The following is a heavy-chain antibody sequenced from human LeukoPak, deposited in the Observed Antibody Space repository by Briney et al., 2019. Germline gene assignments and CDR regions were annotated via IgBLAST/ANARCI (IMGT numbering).Heavy chain of an antibody. Sequence: GGSLRLSCAASGFTFSSYWMHWVRQAPGKGLVWVSRINSDGSSTSYADSVKGRFTISRDNAKNTLYLQMNSLRAEDTAVYYCARDPRDYGDYNFDYWAREPWSPSPQ. V-gene: IGHV3-74*01. J-gene: IGHJ4*02. CDR1: GFTFSSYW. CDR2: INSDGSST. CDR3: ARDPRDYGDYNFDY. D-gene: IGHD4-17*01.